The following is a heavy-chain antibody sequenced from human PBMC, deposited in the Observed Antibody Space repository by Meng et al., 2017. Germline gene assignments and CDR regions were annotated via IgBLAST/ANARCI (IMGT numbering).Heavy chain of an antibody. CDR1: GYTFTGYY. CDR2: INPNSGGT. Sequence: ASVKVSCKASGYTFTGYYMHRVRQAPGQGLEWMGWINPNSGGTNYAQKFQGRVTMTRDTSISTAYMELSRLRSDDTAVYYCARVVAVAGTVDYWGQGTRVTVSS. CDR3: ARVVAVAGTVDY. V-gene: IGHV1-2*02. D-gene: IGHD6-19*01. J-gene: IGHJ4*02.